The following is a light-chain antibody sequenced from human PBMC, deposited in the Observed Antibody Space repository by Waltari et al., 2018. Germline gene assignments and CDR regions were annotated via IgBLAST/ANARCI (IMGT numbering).Light chain of an antibody. Sequence: QSVLTQPPSASGTPGQRITISCSGGSSHIGSNYVFWYQQLPGTAPKLLIYSNGPRPLGVPYRLSGSKSGTSASLAISGVRPEDEADYYCAAWDGGLSNWLFGGGTRLTVL. J-gene: IGLJ3*02. CDR2: SNG. CDR1: SSHIGSNY. CDR3: AAWDGGLSNWL. V-gene: IGLV1-47*02.